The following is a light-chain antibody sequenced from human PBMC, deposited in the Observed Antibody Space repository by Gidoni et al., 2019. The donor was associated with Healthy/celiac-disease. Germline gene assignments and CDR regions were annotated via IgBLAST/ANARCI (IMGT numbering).Light chain of an antibody. CDR3: QQRSNWPLT. CDR1: QSVSSY. J-gene: IGKJ4*01. CDR2: DAS. V-gene: IGKV3-11*01. Sequence: ELLFTQSPATLSLSPGERATLSCRASQSVSSYLAWYQQKPGQAPRLLIYDASNRATGIPARFSGSGSGTDFTLTISSLEPEDFAVYYCQQRSNWPLTFGGGTKVEIK.